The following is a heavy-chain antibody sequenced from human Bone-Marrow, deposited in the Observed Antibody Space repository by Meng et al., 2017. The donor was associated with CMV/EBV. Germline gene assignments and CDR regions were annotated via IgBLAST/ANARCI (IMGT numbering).Heavy chain of an antibody. J-gene: IGHJ5*02. V-gene: IGHV4-39*07. CDR1: SFY. Sequence: SFYLGWIRPAPGKGLEWIGSIFYSGSTYYNPSLKSRVTLSLDKSKTHFSLQLTSVTAADTATYYCVKITEYTMLSGRPRHLNWFDPWGRGTLVTVSS. CDR3: VKITEYTMLSGRPRHLNWFDP. CDR2: IFYSGST. D-gene: IGHD3-10*02.